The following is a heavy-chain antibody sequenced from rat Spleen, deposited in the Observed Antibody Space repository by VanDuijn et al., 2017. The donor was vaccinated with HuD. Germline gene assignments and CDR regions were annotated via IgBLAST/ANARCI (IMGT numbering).Heavy chain of an antibody. J-gene: IGHJ3*01. V-gene: IGHV2-16*01. D-gene: IGHD1-11*01. CDR1: GFSLSSYG. CDR3: ARSYGGYSQHWFVY. CDR2: IWTGEST. Sequence: QVQLKESGPGLVQPSQTLSLTCTVSGFSLSSYGVIWVRQPPGKGLEWMGVIWTGESTDYNSALKSRLSISRDTSKSQVFLKMNSLQTEDTATYFCARSYGGYSQHWFVYWGQGTLVTVSS.